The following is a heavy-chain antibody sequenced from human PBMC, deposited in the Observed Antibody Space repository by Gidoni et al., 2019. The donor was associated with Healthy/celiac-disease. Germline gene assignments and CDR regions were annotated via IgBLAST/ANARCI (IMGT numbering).Heavy chain of an antibody. CDR2: IYYSGST. CDR1: VGSISSGGYN. D-gene: IGHD3-10*01. J-gene: IGHJ4*02. V-gene: IGHV4-31*03. Sequence: QVQLQESGPGLVKPSQTLSLTCTVSVGSISSGGYNWSWIRQHPGKGLEWIGYIYYSGSTYYNPSLKSRVTISVDTSKNQFSLKLSSVTAADTAVYYCARGVPYGSGSASSDYWGQGTLVTVSS. CDR3: ARGVPYGSGSASSDY.